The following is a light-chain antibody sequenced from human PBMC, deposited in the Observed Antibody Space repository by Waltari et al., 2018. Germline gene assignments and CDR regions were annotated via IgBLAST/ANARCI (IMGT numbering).Light chain of an antibody. CDR3: HQRSAWPLT. CDR2: DAS. CDR1: QNIDTF. Sequence: EIFLTQSPATLSVSPGERATLFCRASQNIDTFLVWYQQKPGQSPKLLTNDASTRATCIPARVSGSGSGTEFSLTIDSLELEDFAIYYCHQRSAWPLTCGGVTKLDIK. J-gene: IGKJ4*01. V-gene: IGKV3-11*01.